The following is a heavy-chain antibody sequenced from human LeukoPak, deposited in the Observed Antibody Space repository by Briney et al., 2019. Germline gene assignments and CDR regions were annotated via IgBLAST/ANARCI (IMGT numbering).Heavy chain of an antibody. CDR2: INPNSGGT. CDR3: ARDPRIAVAGKYFDY. J-gene: IGHJ4*02. V-gene: IGHV1-2*06. Sequence: ASVKVSCKASGYTFTGYYMHWVRQAPGLGLEWMGRINPNSGGTNYAQKFQGRVSMTRDTSTSTVYMELSRPRSDDTAVFYCARDPRIAVAGKYFDYWGQGTLVTVSS. CDR1: GYTFTGYY. D-gene: IGHD6-19*01.